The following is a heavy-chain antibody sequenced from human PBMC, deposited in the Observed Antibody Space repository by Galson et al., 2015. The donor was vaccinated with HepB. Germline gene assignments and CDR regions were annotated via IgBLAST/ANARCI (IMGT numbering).Heavy chain of an antibody. Sequence: DTLSLTCTVSGGSISSYYWSWIRQPPGKGLEWIGYIYYSGSTNYNPSLKSRVTISVDTSKNQFSLKLSSVTAADTAVYYCARVLRTGGPYYYYYMDVWGKGTTVTVSS. J-gene: IGHJ6*03. CDR3: ARVLRTGGPYYYYYMDV. V-gene: IGHV4-59*01. D-gene: IGHD7-27*01. CDR2: IYYSGST. CDR1: GGSISSYY.